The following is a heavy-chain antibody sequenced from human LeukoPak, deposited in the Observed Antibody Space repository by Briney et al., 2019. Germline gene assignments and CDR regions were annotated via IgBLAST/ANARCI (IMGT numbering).Heavy chain of an antibody. CDR2: IYSGGST. J-gene: IGHJ4*02. CDR3: ARARYDTSGYPHFDY. V-gene: IGHV3-66*01. Sequence: GGSLTLSCAASGFTVSGIYMSWVRQAPGKGLEWVSVIYSGGSTYYPDSVKGRFTISRDNSKNTVYLQMNALRAEDTAVYYCARARYDTSGYPHFDYWGQGTLVTVSS. CDR1: GFTVSGIY. D-gene: IGHD3-22*01.